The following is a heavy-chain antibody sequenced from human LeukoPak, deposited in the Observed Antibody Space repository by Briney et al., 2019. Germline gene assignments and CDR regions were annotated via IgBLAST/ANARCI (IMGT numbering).Heavy chain of an antibody. CDR3: AKDKAPIAVAGTGYFQH. D-gene: IGHD6-19*01. CDR2: ISWNSGSI. V-gene: IGHV3-9*01. J-gene: IGHJ1*01. Sequence: PGGSLRLSCAASGFTFDDYAMHWVRQAPGKGLEWVSGISWNSGSIGYADSVKGRFTISRDNAKNSLYLQMNSLRAEDTALYYCAKDKAPIAVAGTGYFQHWGQGTLVTVSS. CDR1: GFTFDDYA.